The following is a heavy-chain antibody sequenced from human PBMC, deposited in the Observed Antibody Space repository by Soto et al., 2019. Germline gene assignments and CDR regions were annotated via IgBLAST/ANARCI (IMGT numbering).Heavy chain of an antibody. CDR3: ARADFAMGAGSFDC. Sequence: QLQLQESGPGLVKPSETLSLTCTVSGGSISSSSYYWGWIRQPPGKGLEWIGSIYYSGSTYYNPSLKSRVTISVDTSKNQFSLKLSSVTAADTAVYYCARADFAMGAGSFDCWGQGTLVTVSS. D-gene: IGHD3-3*01. CDR1: GGSISSSSYY. J-gene: IGHJ4*02. CDR2: IYYSGST. V-gene: IGHV4-39*01.